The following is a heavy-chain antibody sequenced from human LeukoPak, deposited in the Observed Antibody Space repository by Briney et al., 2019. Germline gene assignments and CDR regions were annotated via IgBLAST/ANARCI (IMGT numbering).Heavy chain of an antibody. V-gene: IGHV3-7*03. D-gene: IGHD1-14*01. CDR1: GFSFRSYW. Sequence: GGFLRLSCVASGFSFRSYWMNWVRQAPGKGLEWVASIKYDESEKYSVGGRFTISRDNAKNSLYLQIDSLRAGDTAMYYCARDGYEPGLYFDYWGQGTLVTASS. CDR2: IKYDESE. J-gene: IGHJ4*02. CDR3: ARDGYEPGLYFDY.